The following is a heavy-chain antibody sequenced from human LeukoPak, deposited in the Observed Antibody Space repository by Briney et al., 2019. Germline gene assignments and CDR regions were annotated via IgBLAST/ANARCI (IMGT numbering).Heavy chain of an antibody. CDR2: ISFDGTNK. CDR3: AKDFRDGYNPGY. Sequence: GGSLRLSCAASGFTFSHYAMHWVRQAPGKGLEWVAIISFDGTNKYYADSVKGRFTISRDNSKNTLYLQMNSLRAEDTAVYYCAKDFRDGYNPGYWGQGTLVTVSS. V-gene: IGHV3-30*18. D-gene: IGHD5-24*01. CDR1: GFTFSHYA. J-gene: IGHJ4*02.